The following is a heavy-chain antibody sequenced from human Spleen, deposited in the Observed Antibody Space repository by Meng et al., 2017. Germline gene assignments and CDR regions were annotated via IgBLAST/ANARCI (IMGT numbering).Heavy chain of an antibody. CDR1: GASISNADYY. CDR3: LRGSGGSV. CDR2: IYYSGST. Sequence: QVQLQESSPGLVKPSQTLSLTCTVSGASISNADYYWSWIRQPPGKGLEWIGYIYYSGSTYYNPSLKSRVTISVDTSKNQFSLRLSSVTAADTAVYHCLRGSGGSVWGQGTLVTVSS. V-gene: IGHV4-30-4*01. D-gene: IGHD3-10*01. J-gene: IGHJ1*01.